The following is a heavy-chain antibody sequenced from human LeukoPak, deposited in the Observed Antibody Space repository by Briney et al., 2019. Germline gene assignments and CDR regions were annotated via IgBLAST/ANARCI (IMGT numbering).Heavy chain of an antibody. CDR2: IVGSGGST. CDR3: ASPPYLGSGSGAGDYYYGMDV. CDR1: GFTFNNYA. V-gene: IGHV3-23*01. D-gene: IGHD6-19*01. Sequence: GGSLRLSCAASGFTFNNYAMNWVRQAPGKGLEWVSGIVGSGGSTYYADSVKGRFTISRDNSKNTLYLQMNSLRAEDTAVYYCASPPYLGSGSGAGDYYYGMDVWGQGTTVTVSS. J-gene: IGHJ6*02.